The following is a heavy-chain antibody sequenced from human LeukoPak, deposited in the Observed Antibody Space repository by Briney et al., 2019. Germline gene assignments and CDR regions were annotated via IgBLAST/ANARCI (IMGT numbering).Heavy chain of an antibody. V-gene: IGHV3-30*02. CDR2: IRCDGSNK. CDR3: AKAGLTGLDY. Sequence: GGSLRLSCATSGFIFSSYWMCWVRQAPGKGLEWVTFIRCDGSNKHYADSVKGRFTISRDNSKSTLYLQMNSLRAEDTAVYYCAKAGLTGLDYWGQGTLVTVSS. CDR1: GFIFSSYW. D-gene: IGHD3/OR15-3a*01. J-gene: IGHJ4*02.